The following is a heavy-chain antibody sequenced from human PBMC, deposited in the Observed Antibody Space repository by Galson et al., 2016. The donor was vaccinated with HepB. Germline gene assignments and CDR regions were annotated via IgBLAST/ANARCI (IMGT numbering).Heavy chain of an antibody. CDR3: ARDPGRIASAGHLDS. V-gene: IGHV3-53*01. CDR2: IYSGGAT. J-gene: IGHJ5*01. D-gene: IGHD6-13*01. CDR1: GFIVSSHY. Sequence: SLRLSCAGSGFIVSSHYMNWVRQTPGKGLEWVAIIYSGGATYYADSVKGRFTIPRDNPNNTVYLQMNSLRGEDTAVYYCARDPGRIASAGHLDSWGQGTLVTVSS.